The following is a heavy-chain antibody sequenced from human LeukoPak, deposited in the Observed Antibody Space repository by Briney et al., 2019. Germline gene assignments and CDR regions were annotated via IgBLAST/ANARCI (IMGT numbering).Heavy chain of an antibody. V-gene: IGHV1-2*02. CDR1: GYIFIGYY. CDR3: ARDGPRGSSGYCYGRDV. CDR2: INHNSGGT. Sequence: ASVKVSCKASGYIFIGYYMHWVRQAPGQGLEWMGWINHNSGGTKYAQKFQGRVTMTRDTSISTAFMELSRLRSDDTAVYYCARDGPRGSSGYCYGRDV. J-gene: IGHJ6*01. D-gene: IGHD3-22*01.